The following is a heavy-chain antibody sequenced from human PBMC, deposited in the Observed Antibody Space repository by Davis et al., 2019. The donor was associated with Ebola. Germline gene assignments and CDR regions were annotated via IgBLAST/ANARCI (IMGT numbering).Heavy chain of an antibody. V-gene: IGHV3-74*01. CDR3: ARGGEGLLGY. CDR2: IKTDGSST. CDR1: GFTFSSYW. J-gene: IGHJ4*02. Sequence: HTGGSLRLSCAASGFTFSSYWMHWVRQGPGKGLMWVSRIKTDGSSTNYADSVKGRFTISRDNAKNSLYLQMNSLRAEDTAVYYCARGGEGLLGYWGQGTLVTVSS. D-gene: IGHD1-26*01.